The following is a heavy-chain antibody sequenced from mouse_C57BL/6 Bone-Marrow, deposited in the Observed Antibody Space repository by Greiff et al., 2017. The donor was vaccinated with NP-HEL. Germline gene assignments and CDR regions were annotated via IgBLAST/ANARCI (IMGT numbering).Heavy chain of an antibody. Sequence: QVQLQQPGAELVKPGASVKLSCKASGYTFTSYWMQWVNQRPGQGLEWIGEIDPSDSYTNYNQKFKGKATLTVDTSSSTAYMQLSSLTSEDSAVYYCARELLLGAMDYWGQGTSVTVSS. CDR2: IDPSDSYT. J-gene: IGHJ4*01. CDR3: ARELLLGAMDY. V-gene: IGHV1-50*01. D-gene: IGHD1-1*01. CDR1: GYTFTSYW.